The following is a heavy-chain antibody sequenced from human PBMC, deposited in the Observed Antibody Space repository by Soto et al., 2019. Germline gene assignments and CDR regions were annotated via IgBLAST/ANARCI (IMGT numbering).Heavy chain of an antibody. V-gene: IGHV3-23*01. CDR1: GLTINGYA. D-gene: IGHD5-12*01. Sequence: GGSLRLSCEGTGLTINGYAMAWVRHAPEKGLEWVSSISGSGGSMYYAESVKGRFTISRDNSKNTLDLQLNSLRAEDTAVYYCAKYRGSSYNYNPFDAWGKGTMVTVS. CDR3: AKYRGSSYNYNPFDA. CDR2: ISGSGGSM. J-gene: IGHJ3*01.